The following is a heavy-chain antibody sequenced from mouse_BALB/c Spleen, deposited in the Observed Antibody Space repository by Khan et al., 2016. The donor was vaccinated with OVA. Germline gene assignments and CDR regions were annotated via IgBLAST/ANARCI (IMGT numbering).Heavy chain of an antibody. D-gene: IGHD2-1*01. CDR2: ISGSGIYT. Sequence: EVKLLESGGGLVKPSQSLKLSCAPSGFAFSSYYMSWVRQPPPKNQQWVATISGSGIYTYYPPTLKGRFTISRDNARNTLYLQMSCVRSEDTALYYCARQCYYCNPWFTYWGQGTLVTVSA. CDR1: GFAFSSYY. V-gene: IGHV5-9*02. J-gene: IGHJ3*01. CDR3: ARQCYYCNPWFTY.